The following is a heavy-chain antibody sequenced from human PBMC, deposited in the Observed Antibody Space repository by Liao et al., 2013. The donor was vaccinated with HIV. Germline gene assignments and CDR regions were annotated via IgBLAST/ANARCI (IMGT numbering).Heavy chain of an antibody. V-gene: IGHV4-34*01. Sequence: QVQLQEWGAGLLKPSETLSLTCAVYVGSFSGYYWSWIRQPPGKGLEWIGEINRSGSTRYNPSLKSRVTMSVDISKNQFSLKLSSVTAADTAVYYCARGIAAVNNNWFDPWGQGTLVTVSS. D-gene: IGHD6-13*01. CDR2: INRSGST. CDR1: VGSFSGYY. J-gene: IGHJ5*02. CDR3: ARGIAAVNNNWFDP.